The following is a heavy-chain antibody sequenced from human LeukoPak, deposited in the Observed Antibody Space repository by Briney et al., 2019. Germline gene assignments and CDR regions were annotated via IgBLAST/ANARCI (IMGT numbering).Heavy chain of an antibody. J-gene: IGHJ4*02. CDR2: IKQDGGVK. CDR1: GFTFSNYW. Sequence: GGSLRLSCAASGFTFSNYWMSWVRQASGKGLEWVANIKQDGGVKYYVDSVKGRFTISRDNAKNSVYLQMNSLRAEDTAVYYCARVSRYSFGSFDYWGQGTLVTVSS. D-gene: IGHD5-18*01. V-gene: IGHV3-7*01. CDR3: ARVSRYSFGSFDY.